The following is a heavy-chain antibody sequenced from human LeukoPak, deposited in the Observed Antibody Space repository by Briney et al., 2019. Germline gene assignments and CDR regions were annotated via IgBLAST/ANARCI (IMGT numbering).Heavy chain of an antibody. D-gene: IGHD6-19*01. CDR2: INTDGTVT. J-gene: IGHJ4*02. Sequence: GGSLRLSCAASGFTFSKHWRLWVRQAPGKGLESVSRINTDGTVTTYADSVKGRFTVSRDNADNTMFLQMNSVRDEDTAVYYCATKQWLAPPPDSWGQGTPVTVSS. CDR1: GFTFSKHW. V-gene: IGHV3-74*01. CDR3: ATKQWLAPPPDS.